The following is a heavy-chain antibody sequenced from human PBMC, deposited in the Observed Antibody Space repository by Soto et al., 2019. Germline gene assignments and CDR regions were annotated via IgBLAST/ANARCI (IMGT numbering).Heavy chain of an antibody. D-gene: IGHD2-21*02. CDR1: GGTFSSYA. CDR3: ARGVVVVTAPSAAFDI. Sequence: SVKVSCKASGGTFSSYAISWVRQAPGQGLEWMGGIIPIFGTANYAQKFQGRVTITADESTSTAYMELSSLRFEDTAVYYCARGVVVVTAPSAAFDIWGQGTMVTVSS. CDR2: IIPIFGTA. J-gene: IGHJ3*02. V-gene: IGHV1-69*01.